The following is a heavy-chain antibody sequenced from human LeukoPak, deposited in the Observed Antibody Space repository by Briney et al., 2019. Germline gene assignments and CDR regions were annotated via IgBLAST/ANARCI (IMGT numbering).Heavy chain of an antibody. J-gene: IGHJ4*02. Sequence: SETLSLTCAVYGGSFSGYYWSWIRQPPGEGLEWIGEINHSGSTNYNPSLKSRVTISVDTSKNQFSLKLSSVTAADTAVYYCARTLRYFDWLSPFDYWGQGTLVTVSS. CDR3: ARTLRYFDWLSPFDY. CDR1: GGSFSGYY. CDR2: INHSGST. D-gene: IGHD3-9*01. V-gene: IGHV4-34*01.